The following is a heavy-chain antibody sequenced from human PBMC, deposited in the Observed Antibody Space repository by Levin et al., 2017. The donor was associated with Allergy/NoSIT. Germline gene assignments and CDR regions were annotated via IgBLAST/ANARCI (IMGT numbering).Heavy chain of an antibody. J-gene: IGHJ4*02. V-gene: IGHV4-4*02. CDR1: DASITTNW. CDR2: IHHSGNT. CDR3: ARHADSGFSLGY. Sequence: SETLSLTFSVSDASITTNWWSWVRQSPGKGLEWIGKIHHSGNTNYNPSFKSRLSISMDISKNQVSLKLTSMTAADTAVYYCARHADSGFSLGYWSQGTQVTVSS. D-gene: IGHD5-12*01.